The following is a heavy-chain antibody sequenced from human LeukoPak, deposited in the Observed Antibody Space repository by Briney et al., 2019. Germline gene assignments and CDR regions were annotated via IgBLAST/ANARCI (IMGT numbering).Heavy chain of an antibody. CDR2: INHSGST. Sequence: PSETLSLTCAVYDGSFSGYYWSWIRQPPGKGLEWIGEINHSGSTNYNPSLKSRVTISVDTSKNQFSLKLSSVTAADTAVYYCARGSSSSWYVVSYFDYWGQGTLVTVSS. CDR3: ARGSSSSWYVVSYFDY. D-gene: IGHD6-13*01. V-gene: IGHV4-34*01. J-gene: IGHJ4*02. CDR1: DGSFSGYY.